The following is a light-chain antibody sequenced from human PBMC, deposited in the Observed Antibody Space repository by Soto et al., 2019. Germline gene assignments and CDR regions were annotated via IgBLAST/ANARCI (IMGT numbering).Light chain of an antibody. Sequence: QSVLTQPPSASGTPGQTVTISCSGSSSDIGSNAVNSYQQLPGTDPKLLIYNNDQRPSGVSDRFSASSCGTSASLSISGLQCEEAANFNCSAWEDGLNGLVFGTGTKLTVL. V-gene: IGLV1-44*01. CDR1: SSDIGSNA. CDR2: NND. J-gene: IGLJ1*01. CDR3: SAWEDGLNGLV.